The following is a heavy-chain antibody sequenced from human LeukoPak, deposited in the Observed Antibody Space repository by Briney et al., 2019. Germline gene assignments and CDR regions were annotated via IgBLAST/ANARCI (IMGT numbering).Heavy chain of an antibody. J-gene: IGHJ4*02. D-gene: IGHD5-24*01. V-gene: IGHV3-49*04. CDR3: TRGPGWLLSFEGDFFDY. CDR1: AFTFGDYA. CDR2: IRSKTYGGTT. Sequence: PGRSLRLSCTASAFTFGDYAMSWVRQAPGKGLEWVGFIRSKTYGGTTEYAASVKGRFTISRDDSKSIAYLQMNSLKTEDTAVYFCTRGPGWLLSFEGDFFDYWGQGTLVTVSS.